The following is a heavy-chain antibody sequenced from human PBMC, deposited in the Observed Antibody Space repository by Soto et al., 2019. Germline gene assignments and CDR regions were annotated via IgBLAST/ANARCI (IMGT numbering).Heavy chain of an antibody. Sequence: PSETLSLTCTVSGGTISSWYWSWIRQPPGKGLEWIGYIYYSGSTNCNPSLKSRVTISVDTSKNQFSLKLSSVAAADTDVYYCARRYGSAIDYWGQGTQVTVSS. CDR2: IYYSGST. J-gene: IGHJ4*02. CDR1: GGTISSWY. CDR3: ARRYGSAIDY. V-gene: IGHV4-59*08. D-gene: IGHD1-26*01.